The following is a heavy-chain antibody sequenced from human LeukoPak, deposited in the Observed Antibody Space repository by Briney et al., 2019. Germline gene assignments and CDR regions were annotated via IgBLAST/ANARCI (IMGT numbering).Heavy chain of an antibody. CDR2: INHSGST. D-gene: IGHD2-8*01. Sequence: SETLSLTCAVYGGSFSGYYWSWIRQPPGKGLEWIGEINHSGSTNYNPSLKSRVTISVDTSKNQFSLKLSSVTAADTAVYYCARAAIVLMVYAGDYFDYWGQGTLVTVSS. J-gene: IGHJ4*02. CDR3: ARAAIVLMVYAGDYFDY. CDR1: GGSFSGYY. V-gene: IGHV4-34*01.